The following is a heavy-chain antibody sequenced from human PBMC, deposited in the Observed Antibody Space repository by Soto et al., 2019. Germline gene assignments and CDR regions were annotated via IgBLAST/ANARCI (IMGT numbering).Heavy chain of an antibody. CDR2: IYYSGST. J-gene: IGHJ3*02. CDR3: ARHVMTRHTIFGVVTQYPFYAFDI. Sequence: QVQLQESGPGLVKPSETLSLTCTVSGGSISSYYWSWIRQPPGKGLEWIGYIYYSGSTNYNPSLKSRVTISVATSKNHFSLKLSSVTAADTAVYYCARHVMTRHTIFGVVTQYPFYAFDIWGQGTMVTVSS. CDR1: GGSISSYY. V-gene: IGHV4-59*08. D-gene: IGHD3-3*01.